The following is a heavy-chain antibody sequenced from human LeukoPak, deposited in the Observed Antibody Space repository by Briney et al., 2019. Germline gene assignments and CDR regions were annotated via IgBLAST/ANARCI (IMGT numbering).Heavy chain of an antibody. V-gene: IGHV5-51*01. CDR1: GYIFTNYW. CDR2: IYPGDSDT. J-gene: IGHJ4*02. D-gene: IGHD6-19*01. Sequence: GASLQISCKGSGYIFTNYWIGWVRQMPGKGLEWMGIIYPGDSDTRYSPSFQGQVTISADKSISTAYLQWSTLKASDTAMYFCTRGQWLADSWGQGTLVTVSS. CDR3: TRGQWLADS.